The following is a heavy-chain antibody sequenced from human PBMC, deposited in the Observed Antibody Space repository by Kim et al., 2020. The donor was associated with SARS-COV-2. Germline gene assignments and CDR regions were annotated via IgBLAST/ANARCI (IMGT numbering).Heavy chain of an antibody. J-gene: IGHJ4*02. Sequence: TYYNPSLKSRVTISVDTSKNQFSLKLSSVTAADTAVYYCARGQWLPSFDYWGQGTLVTVSS. D-gene: IGHD6-19*01. CDR3: ARGQWLPSFDY. V-gene: IGHV4-39*07. CDR2: T.